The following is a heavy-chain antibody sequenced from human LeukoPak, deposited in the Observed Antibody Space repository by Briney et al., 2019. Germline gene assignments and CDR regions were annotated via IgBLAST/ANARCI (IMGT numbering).Heavy chain of an antibody. CDR1: GCTFTSYG. V-gene: IGHV1-18*01. CDR2: ISANNGDT. J-gene: IGHJ4*02. CDR3: ARDPPGLTLGSPGDY. Sequence: GASVKVSCKASGCTFTSYGIAWVRQAPGQGLQWMGWISANNGDTSYSQKLQGRVTMTTDTSTNTAYMELRSLTSDDTAVYYCARDPPGLTLGSPGDYWGQGTLVIVSS. D-gene: IGHD3-16*01.